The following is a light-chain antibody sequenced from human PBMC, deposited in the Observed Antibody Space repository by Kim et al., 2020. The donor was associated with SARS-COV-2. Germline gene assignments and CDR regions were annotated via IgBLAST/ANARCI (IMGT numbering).Light chain of an antibody. CDR3: SAWDSSLSAWV. V-gene: IGLV10-54*04. Sequence: RPTDTLTCTGNSNNVGYEGAAWLQQHQGHPPKLLSYRNNNRPSGISDRFSASRSGNTASLTITGLQPEDETDYYCSAWDSSLSAWVFGGGTQLTVL. CDR1: SNNVGYEG. CDR2: RNN. J-gene: IGLJ3*02.